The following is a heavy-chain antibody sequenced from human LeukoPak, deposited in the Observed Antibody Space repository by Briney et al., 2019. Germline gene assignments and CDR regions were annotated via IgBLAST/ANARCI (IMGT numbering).Heavy chain of an antibody. CDR3: ARDLYYYDSSGYFLDY. V-gene: IGHV4-59*02. D-gene: IGHD3-22*01. CDR1: GGSVSDYY. Sequence: TSETLSLTCTISGGSVSDYYWSWIRQSPGKGLEWIGYIYHTGSTSCSPSLKSRVTISADTSQNQFSLKLSSVTAADTAVYYCARDLYYYDSSGYFLDYWGQGTLVTVSS. J-gene: IGHJ4*02. CDR2: IYHTGST.